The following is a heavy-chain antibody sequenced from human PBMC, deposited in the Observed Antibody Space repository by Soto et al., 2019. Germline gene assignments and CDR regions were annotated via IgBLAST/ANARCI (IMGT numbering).Heavy chain of an antibody. CDR3: AWVDDDFWGGYYDWFDP. Sequence: QVKLVQSGAEVKKPGASVKVSCKASGYTFTSYGISWVRQAPGQGLEWMGWISDYNGNKNYAQQLQGRVTMTTDTSTSRACMELSSLRSDDTAVYDCAWVDDDFWGGYYDWFDPLGQGTLVTVSS. V-gene: IGHV1-18*01. D-gene: IGHD3-3*01. J-gene: IGHJ5*02. CDR1: GYTFTSYG. CDR2: ISDYNGNK.